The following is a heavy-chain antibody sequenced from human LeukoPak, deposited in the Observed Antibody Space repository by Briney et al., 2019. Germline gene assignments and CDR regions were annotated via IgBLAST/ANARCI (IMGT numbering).Heavy chain of an antibody. J-gene: IGHJ4*02. CDR1: GGSFSGYS. CDR3: TRDRGIMLTFGGVIAKGAHY. V-gene: IGHV4-59*12. CDR2: IHDSGST. Sequence: SETLSLTCAVYGGSFSGYSWSWIRQPPGKGLEWIGYIHDSGSTYYNPSLKSRVTISVDTSKNQFSLKLNSVTAADTAHYYCTRDRGIMLTFGGVIAKGAHYWGQGTLVTVSS. D-gene: IGHD3-16*02.